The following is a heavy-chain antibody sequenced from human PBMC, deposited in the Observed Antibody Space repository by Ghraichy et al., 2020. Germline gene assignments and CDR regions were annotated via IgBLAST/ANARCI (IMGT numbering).Heavy chain of an antibody. V-gene: IGHV5-51*01. CDR2: IYPGDSDT. J-gene: IGHJ6*02. CDR3: ARHGHCSSTSCYQTPYYYYYYGMDV. Sequence: GESLNISCKGSGYSFTSYWIGWVRQMPGKGLEWMGIIYPGDSDTRYSPSFQGQVTISADKSISTAYLQWSSLKASDTARYYCARHGHCSSTSCYQTPYYYYYYGMDVWGQGTTGTGSS. CDR1: GYSFTSYW. D-gene: IGHD2-2*01.